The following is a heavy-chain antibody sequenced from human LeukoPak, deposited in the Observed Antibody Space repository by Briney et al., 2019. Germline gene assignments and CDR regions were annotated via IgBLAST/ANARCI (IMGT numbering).Heavy chain of an antibody. Sequence: SETLSLTCTVSGGSISSYDWSWFRQPAGKRLEWIGRISSSGSTNYNPSLKSRVTISVDTSKNQFSLKLSSVTAADTAVYFCARGPYSYDSSGAFDIRGQGTMVTVSS. V-gene: IGHV4-4*07. CDR1: GGSISSYD. J-gene: IGHJ3*02. D-gene: IGHD3-22*01. CDR2: ISSSGST. CDR3: ARGPYSYDSSGAFDI.